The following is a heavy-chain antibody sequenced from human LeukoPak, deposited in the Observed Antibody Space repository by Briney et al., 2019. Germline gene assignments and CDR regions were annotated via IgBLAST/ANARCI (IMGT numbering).Heavy chain of an antibody. V-gene: IGHV4-34*01. D-gene: IGHD6-13*01. J-gene: IGHJ5*02. CDR1: GGSFSGYY. Sequence: SETLSLTCAVYGGSFSGYYWSWIRQPPGKGLEWIGEINHSGSTNYNPSLKSRVTISVDTSKNQFSLKLSSVTAADTAVYYCAREPDLIAAAGTQLGFDPWGQGTLVTVSS. CDR2: INHSGST. CDR3: AREPDLIAAAGTQLGFDP.